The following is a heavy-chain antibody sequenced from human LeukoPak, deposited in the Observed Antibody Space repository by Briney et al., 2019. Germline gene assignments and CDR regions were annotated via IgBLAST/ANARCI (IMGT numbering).Heavy chain of an antibody. Sequence: ASAKVSCKASGYTFNDYVITWVRQAPGQGLEWMGWIRPYNGNTNYAQKLQGRVTMTTDTSTRTAYLELRSLRSDDTALYYCARARVANIYTGTTFCFDYWGQGTLVTVSS. CDR2: IRPYNGNT. D-gene: IGHD1-26*01. CDR1: GYTFNDYV. CDR3: ARARVANIYTGTTFCFDY. V-gene: IGHV1-18*01. J-gene: IGHJ4*02.